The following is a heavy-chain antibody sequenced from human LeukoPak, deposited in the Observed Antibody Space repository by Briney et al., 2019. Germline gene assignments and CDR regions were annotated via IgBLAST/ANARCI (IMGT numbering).Heavy chain of an antibody. CDR3: AREYCSGGSCGESSWFDP. Sequence: GSVRVSCKDSGYTFTGYYMHWVRQAPGEGGEWMGWINAKSGGTNYAQKFQGRVTMTRDTSISTAYMELSRLRSDDTAVYYCAREYCSGGSCGESSWFDPWGQGTLVTVSS. J-gene: IGHJ5*02. CDR2: INAKSGGT. CDR1: GYTFTGYY. D-gene: IGHD2-15*01. V-gene: IGHV1-2*02.